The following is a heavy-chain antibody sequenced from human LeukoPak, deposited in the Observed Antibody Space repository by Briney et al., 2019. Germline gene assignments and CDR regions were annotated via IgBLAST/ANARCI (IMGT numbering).Heavy chain of an antibody. J-gene: IGHJ4*02. D-gene: IGHD4-17*01. V-gene: IGHV3-7*01. Sequence: PGGSLRLSCVDSGVTFNRYWMSWVRQAPGKWLEWVANINQEGGDNYYVDSVKGRFTISRDNAKNSLYLQMNSLRPDDTAVYYCATQSYGLFAYWGQGTLVTVSS. CDR2: INQEGGDN. CDR3: ATQSYGLFAY. CDR1: GVTFNRYW.